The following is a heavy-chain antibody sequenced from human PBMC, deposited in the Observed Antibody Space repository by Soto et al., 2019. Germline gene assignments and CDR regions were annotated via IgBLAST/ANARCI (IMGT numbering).Heavy chain of an antibody. CDR2: ISGSGGST. D-gene: IGHD3-22*01. J-gene: IGHJ5*02. CDR3: AKPPYDSSGYLDWFDP. Sequence: GGSLRLSCAASGFTFSSYAMSWVRQAPGKGLEWVSAISGSGGSTYYADSVKGRFTISRDNSKNTLYLQMNSLRAEDTAVYYCAKPPYDSSGYLDWFDPWGQGTLVTVSS. V-gene: IGHV3-23*01. CDR1: GFTFSSYA.